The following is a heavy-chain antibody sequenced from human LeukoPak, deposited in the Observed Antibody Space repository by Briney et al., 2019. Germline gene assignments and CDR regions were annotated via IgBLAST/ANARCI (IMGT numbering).Heavy chain of an antibody. Sequence: GGSLRLSCGASEFSLRSYSMDWVRQAPGKGLEWVSHINSGSSTIYYADSVKGRFTISRDNAGNSLYLHMNSLRAEDTAVYYCARDVEQWLVRVYYFDYWGQGTLVTVSS. D-gene: IGHD6-19*01. CDR2: INSGSSTI. V-gene: IGHV3-48*01. CDR1: EFSLRSYS. CDR3: ARDVEQWLVRVYYFDY. J-gene: IGHJ4*02.